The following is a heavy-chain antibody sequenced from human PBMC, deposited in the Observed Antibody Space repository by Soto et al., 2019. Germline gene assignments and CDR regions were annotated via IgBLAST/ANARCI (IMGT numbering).Heavy chain of an antibody. D-gene: IGHD7-27*01. J-gene: IGHJ6*02. CDR2: VSGSGGRT. Sequence: GGSLRLSCAASGFTFSSYAMTWVRQAPGKGLEWVAGVSGSGGRTYYADSVKGRITISRDNSKNTLYLQMNSLRAEDTAVYYCEESGDLHWGFYYHGMDDWGQGTTVTDS. V-gene: IGHV3-23*01. CDR1: GFTFSSYA. CDR3: EESGDLHWGFYYHGMDD.